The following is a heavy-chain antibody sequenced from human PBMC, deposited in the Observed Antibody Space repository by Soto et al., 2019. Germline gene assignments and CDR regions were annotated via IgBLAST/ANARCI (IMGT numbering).Heavy chain of an antibody. V-gene: IGHV4-30-2*03. CDR1: GGSISSSGYS. CDR2: IYHSGST. CDR3: ARHGRDEAQSANSGFDP. J-gene: IGHJ5*02. Sequence: SETLSLTCAVSGGSISSSGYSWSWIRQPPGKGLEWIGYIYHSGSTYYNPSLKSRVSISVDTSKNQFSLNLSSVTAADTAVYYCARHGRDEAQSANSGFDPWGQGALVTVSS. D-gene: IGHD2-21*01.